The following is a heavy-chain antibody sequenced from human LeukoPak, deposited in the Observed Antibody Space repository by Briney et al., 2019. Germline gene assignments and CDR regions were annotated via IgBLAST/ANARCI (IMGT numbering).Heavy chain of an antibody. CDR1: GFTFSSYE. Sequence: GGPLRLSCAASGFTFSSYEMNWVRQAPGKGLEWVSYISSSGSTIYYADSVKGRFTISRDNAKNSLYLQMNSLRAEDTAVYYCARLRGSYFAFDIWGQGTMVTVSS. CDR3: ARLRGSYFAFDI. V-gene: IGHV3-48*03. CDR2: ISSSGSTI. D-gene: IGHD1-26*01. J-gene: IGHJ3*02.